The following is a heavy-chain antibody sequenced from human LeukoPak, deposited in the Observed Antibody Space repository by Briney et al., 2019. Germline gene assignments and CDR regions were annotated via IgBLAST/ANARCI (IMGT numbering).Heavy chain of an antibody. D-gene: IGHD4-17*01. CDR1: GYSFSNYW. V-gene: IGHV5-51*01. Sequence: GESLKISCKGSGYSFSNYWIGWVRQMPGRGLEWMGIIYPGDSDTRYSPSFQGQVTISVDESINTAYLQWSSLEASDTAMYYCARQYGRPFDYWGQGTLVTVSS. CDR3: ARQYGRPFDY. J-gene: IGHJ4*02. CDR2: IYPGDSDT.